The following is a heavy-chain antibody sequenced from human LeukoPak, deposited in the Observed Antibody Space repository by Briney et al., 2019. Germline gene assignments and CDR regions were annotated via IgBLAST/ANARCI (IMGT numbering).Heavy chain of an antibody. CDR3: ARDLAGVLDY. V-gene: IGHV3-7*01. Sequence: GGSLRLSCAASGLTFSTYWMAWVRQAPGKGLEWVANIKYDESEKYYVDSVKGRFTISRDNAKNSLFLQMNSLRAEDTAVYYCARDLAGVLDYWGRGTLVTVSS. CDR1: GLTFSTYW. CDR2: IKYDESEK. J-gene: IGHJ4*02. D-gene: IGHD2-8*01.